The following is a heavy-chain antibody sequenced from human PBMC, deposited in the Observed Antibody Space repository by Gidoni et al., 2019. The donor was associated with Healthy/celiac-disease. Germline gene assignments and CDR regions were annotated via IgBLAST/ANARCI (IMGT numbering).Heavy chain of an antibody. CDR3: ARMFGELSYYYYGMDV. CDR2: IDPSDSYT. Sequence: EVQLVQSGAEVKKPGESLRISCKGSGYSFTSYWISWVRQMPGKGLEWMGRIDPSDSYTNYSPSFQGHVTISADKSISTAYLQWSSLKASDTAMYYCARMFGELSYYYYGMDVWGQGTTVTVSS. D-gene: IGHD3-10*02. V-gene: IGHV5-10-1*03. CDR1: GYSFTSYW. J-gene: IGHJ6*02.